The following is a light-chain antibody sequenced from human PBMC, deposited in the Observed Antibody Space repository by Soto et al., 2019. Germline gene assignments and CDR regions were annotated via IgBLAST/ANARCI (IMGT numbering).Light chain of an antibody. CDR2: DDS. J-gene: IGLJ1*01. V-gene: IGLV3-21*02. CDR1: DIGAKS. Sequence: SYELTQPPSVSVAPGQTARITCGGNDIGAKSVHWYQQKPGQAPVRVVHDDSDRPSGIPERFSGSKSGSTASLTVSGLQADDEADYYCASYAGTKLFVFGSGTKLTVL. CDR3: ASYAGTKLFV.